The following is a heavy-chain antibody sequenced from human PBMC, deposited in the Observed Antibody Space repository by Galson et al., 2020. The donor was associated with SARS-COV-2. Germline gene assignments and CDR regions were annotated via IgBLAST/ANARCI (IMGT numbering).Heavy chain of an antibody. CDR2: IRGRDGRT. CDR3: AKGVGDNIAVAGTAEY. V-gene: IGHV3-23*01. J-gene: IGHJ4*02. Sequence: GESLKISCAASGFTFSSYAMPWVRQAPGKGLEWVSTIRGRDGRTFYADSVEGRFTISRDNSKNTLYLQMNSLRAEDTAVYYCAKGVGDNIAVAGTAEYWGQGTLVTVSS. D-gene: IGHD6-19*01. CDR1: GFTFSSYA.